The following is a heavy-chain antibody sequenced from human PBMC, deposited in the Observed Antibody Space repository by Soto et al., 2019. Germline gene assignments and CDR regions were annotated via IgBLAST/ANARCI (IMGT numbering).Heavy chain of an antibody. CDR2: ISYDGSNK. Sequence: GGSLRLSCAASGFTFSSYGMHWVRQAPGKGLEWVAVISYDGSNKYYADSVKGRLTTARDNSRNTLYLQMNSLRAEDTAGYYCAKANPTLSYYYYGMDVWGQGTTVTVSS. CDR3: AKANPTLSYYYYGMDV. J-gene: IGHJ6*02. CDR1: GFTFSSYG. V-gene: IGHV3-30*18.